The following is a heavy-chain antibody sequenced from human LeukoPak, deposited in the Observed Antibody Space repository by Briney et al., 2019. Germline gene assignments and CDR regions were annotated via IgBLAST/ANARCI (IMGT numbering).Heavy chain of an antibody. J-gene: IGHJ6*03. CDR2: IYTSGST. D-gene: IGHD6-6*01. CDR1: GGSISSYY. CDR3: ARMSSSYSGYYYYMDV. V-gene: IGHV4-4*07. Sequence: SETLSLTCTVSGGSISSYYWSWIRQPAGKGLEWIGRIYTSGSTNYNPSLKSRVTMSVDTSKNQFSLKLSSVTAADMAVYYCARMSSSYSGYYYYMDVWGKGTTVTVSS.